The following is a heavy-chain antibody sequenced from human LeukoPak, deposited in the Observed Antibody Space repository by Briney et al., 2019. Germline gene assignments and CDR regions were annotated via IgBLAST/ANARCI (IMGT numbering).Heavy chain of an antibody. CDR1: GFTFSDYY. J-gene: IGHJ4*02. D-gene: IGHD4-11*01. CDR3: ARDEGILAYSNYGFDY. Sequence: GGSLRLSCAASGFTFSDYYMSWIRQAPGKGLERVSYISSSGSTIYYADSVKGRFTISRDNAKHTLYLQMNSLRAEDTAVYYCARDEGILAYSNYGFDYWGQGTLVTVSS. CDR2: ISSSGSTI. V-gene: IGHV3-11*01.